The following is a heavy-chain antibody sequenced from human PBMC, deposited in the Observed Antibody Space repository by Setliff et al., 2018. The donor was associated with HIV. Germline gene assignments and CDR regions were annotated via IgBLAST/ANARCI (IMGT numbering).Heavy chain of an antibody. CDR2: INIDGGST. V-gene: IGHV3-74*01. CDR1: GFTFSPYL. Sequence: LRLSCAASGFTFSPYLMHWVRQPPGKGLVWVSRINIDGGSTNYADSVKGRFTISRDNAKNTLYLQMNGLSAEDTAVYYCARDRFRGGVGTGLAEYWGQGTVVTVSS. CDR3: ARDRFRGGVGTGLAEY. D-gene: IGHD3-16*01. J-gene: IGHJ4*02.